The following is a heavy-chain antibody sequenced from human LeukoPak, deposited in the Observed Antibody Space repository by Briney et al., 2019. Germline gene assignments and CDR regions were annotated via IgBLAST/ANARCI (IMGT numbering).Heavy chain of an antibody. Sequence: HEASVKVSCKASGYTFTGYYMHWVRQAPGQGLEWMGWINPNSGGTNYAQKFQGRVTMTRDTSISTAYMELSRLRSDDTAVYYCARDLGRWKYQLLSPFDYWGQGTLVTVSS. V-gene: IGHV1-2*02. CDR2: INPNSGGT. D-gene: IGHD2-2*01. CDR1: GYTFTGYY. CDR3: ARDLGRWKYQLLSPFDY. J-gene: IGHJ4*02.